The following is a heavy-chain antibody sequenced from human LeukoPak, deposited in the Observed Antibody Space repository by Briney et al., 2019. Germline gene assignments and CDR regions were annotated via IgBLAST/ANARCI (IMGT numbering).Heavy chain of an antibody. CDR3: ARDTCGCGSGWHLYWYFDL. J-gene: IGHJ2*01. V-gene: IGHV3-64*01. CDR2: ISSNGGSI. Sequence: GGSLRLSCAASGFTFSDYAMHWVRQAPGKDLEYVSAISSNGGSIHYANSVKGRFTISRDNSKNTLYLQMDSLGAEDMAVYYCARDTCGCGSGWHLYWYFDLWGRGTLVTVSS. D-gene: IGHD6-19*01. CDR1: GFTFSDYA.